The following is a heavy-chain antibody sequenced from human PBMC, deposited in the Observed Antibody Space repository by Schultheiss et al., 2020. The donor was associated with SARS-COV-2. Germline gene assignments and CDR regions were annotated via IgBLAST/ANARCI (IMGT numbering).Heavy chain of an antibody. D-gene: IGHD5-18*01. CDR2: INHSGST. V-gene: IGHV4-4*02. Sequence: SETLSLTCAVSGGSISSSNWWSWVCQPPGKGLEWIGEINHSGSTNYNPSLKSRVTISVDTSKNQFSLKLSSVTAADTAVYYCARFVRYSYGYVPGMDVWGQGTTVTVSS. CDR3: ARFVRYSYGYVPGMDV. J-gene: IGHJ6*02. CDR1: GGSISSSNW.